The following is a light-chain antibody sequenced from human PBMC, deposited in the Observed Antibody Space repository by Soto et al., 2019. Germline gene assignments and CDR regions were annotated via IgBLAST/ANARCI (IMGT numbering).Light chain of an antibody. Sequence: DIVMTQSPDSLAVSLGERATINCKSSQSVLYSSNNKNYLTWSQQTPRQPPKLHIYWASTRESGVPDRFSGSGSGTDFTLTISSLQAEDVSVYYCQQYYSTPWTFGQGTKVEIK. V-gene: IGKV4-1*01. CDR3: QQYYSTPWT. CDR1: QSVLYSSNNKNY. CDR2: WAS. J-gene: IGKJ1*01.